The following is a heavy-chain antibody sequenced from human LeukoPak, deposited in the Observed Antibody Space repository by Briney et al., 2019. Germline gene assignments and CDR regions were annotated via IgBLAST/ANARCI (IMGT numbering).Heavy chain of an antibody. Sequence: GGSLRLSCAASGFTFSSYAMSWVRQAPGKGLEWVSAISGSGGSTYYADSVKGRFTISRDNSKNTLYLQMNSLRAEDTAVYYCAKGLVDYIRDYYYGMDVWGQGTTVTVSS. CDR3: AKGLVDYIRDYYYGMDV. D-gene: IGHD4-11*01. CDR1: GFTFSSYA. J-gene: IGHJ6*02. V-gene: IGHV3-23*01. CDR2: ISGSGGST.